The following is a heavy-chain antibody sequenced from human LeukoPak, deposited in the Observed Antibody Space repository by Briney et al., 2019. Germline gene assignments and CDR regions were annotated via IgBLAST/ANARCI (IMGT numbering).Heavy chain of an antibody. V-gene: IGHV3-20*04. J-gene: IGHJ6*03. CDR1: GFTFDDYG. D-gene: IGHD6-6*01. Sequence: GGSLRLSCAASGFTFDDYGMSWVRQAPGKGLEWVSGINWNGGSTGYADSVEGRFTISRDNAKNSLYLQMNSLRAEDTALYYCARIAARLFYYYYYMDVWGKGTTVTVSS. CDR2: INWNGGST. CDR3: ARIAARLFYYYYYMDV.